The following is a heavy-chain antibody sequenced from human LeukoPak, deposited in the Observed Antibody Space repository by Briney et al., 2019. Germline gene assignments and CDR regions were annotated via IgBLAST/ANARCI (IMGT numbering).Heavy chain of an antibody. CDR3: VTWYSGDCSTTSCYAPFDY. CDR2: ISHNGGST. CDR1: GFTFSSYA. V-gene: IGHV3-64D*06. D-gene: IGHD2-2*01. Sequence: GGSLRLSCSASGFTFSSYAMSWVRQGPGMGLEYVSAISHNGGSTYYADSVKGRFTISRDNSKNTLYLQMSSLRPGDTAMYYCVTWYSGDCSTTSCYAPFDYWGHGTLVTVSS. J-gene: IGHJ4*01.